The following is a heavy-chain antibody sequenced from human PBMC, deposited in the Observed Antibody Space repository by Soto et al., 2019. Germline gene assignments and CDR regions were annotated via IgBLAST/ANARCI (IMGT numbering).Heavy chain of an antibody. CDR3: ARRYSSSWYLTRGFNWFDP. CDR2: ISAYNGNT. J-gene: IGHJ5*02. Sequence: QVQLVQSGAEVRKPGASVKVSCKASGYTFTSYGISWVRQAPGQGLEWMGWISAYNGNTNYAQKLQGRVTMTTDTSTSTAYMELRSLRSDDTAVYYCARRYSSSWYLTRGFNWFDPWGQGTLVTVSS. CDR1: GYTFTSYG. D-gene: IGHD6-13*01. V-gene: IGHV1-18*01.